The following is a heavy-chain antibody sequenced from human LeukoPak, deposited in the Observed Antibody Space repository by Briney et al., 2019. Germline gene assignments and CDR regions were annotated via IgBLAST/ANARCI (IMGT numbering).Heavy chain of an antibody. CDR3: AGHLRWFDY. J-gene: IGHJ4*02. V-gene: IGHV4-34*01. CDR2: INHSGST. CDR1: GGSFSGYY. D-gene: IGHD4-23*01. Sequence: PSETLSLTCAVYGGSFSGYYWSWIRQPPGKGLEWIGEINHSGSTNYNPSLKSRVTISVDTSKNQFSLKLSSVTAADTAVCYCAGHLRWFDYWGQGTLVTVSS.